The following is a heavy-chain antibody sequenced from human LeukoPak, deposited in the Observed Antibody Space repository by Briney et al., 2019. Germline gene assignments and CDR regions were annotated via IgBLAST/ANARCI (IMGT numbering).Heavy chain of an antibody. CDR2: IYPGDSDT. Sequence: GESLKISCKGSGYSFTSYWIGWVRQVPGKGLEWMGIIYPGDSDTRYSPSFQGQVTISADKSISTAYLQWSSLKASDTAMYYCARPRYDSSGYYLYYFDYWGQGTLVTVSS. CDR3: ARPRYDSSGYYLYYFDY. D-gene: IGHD3-22*01. J-gene: IGHJ4*02. CDR1: GYSFTSYW. V-gene: IGHV5-51*01.